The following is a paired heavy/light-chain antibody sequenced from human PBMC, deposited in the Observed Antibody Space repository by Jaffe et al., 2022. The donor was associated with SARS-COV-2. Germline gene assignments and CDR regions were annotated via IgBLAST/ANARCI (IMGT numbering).Heavy chain of an antibody. Sequence: QVQLVQSGAEVKKPGASVKVSCKASGYTFTSYGISWVRQAPGQGLEWMGWISAYNGNTNYAQKLQGRVTMTTDTSTSTAYMELRSLRSDDTAVYYCARDTFGGVIAPIAVADAIDYWGQGTLVTVSS. CDR1: GYTFTSYG. J-gene: IGHJ4*02. D-gene: IGHD3-16*02. CDR3: ARDTFGGVIAPIAVADAIDY. CDR2: ISAYNGNT. V-gene: IGHV1-18*01.
Light chain of an antibody. Sequence: EIVLTQSPATLSLSPGERATLSCRASQSVSSYLAWYQQKPGQAPRLLIYDASNRATGIPARFSGSGSGTDFTLTISSLEPEDFAVYYCQQRSNWPITFGQGTRLEIK. V-gene: IGKV3-11*01. CDR1: QSVSSY. CDR2: DAS. J-gene: IGKJ5*01. CDR3: QQRSNWPIT.